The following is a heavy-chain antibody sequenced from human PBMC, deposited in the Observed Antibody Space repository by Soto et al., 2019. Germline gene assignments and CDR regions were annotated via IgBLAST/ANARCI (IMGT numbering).Heavy chain of an antibody. CDR1: GYTFSSQW. V-gene: IGHV3-74*01. Sequence: GGSLRLSCAASGYTFSSQWMYWIRQVPGKGLVWVSRINGDGSSTRYADFVQGRFTISRDNAENTLYMQMNSLRAEDTAVYYCVRGAPFDYWGQGTLVTV. CDR2: INGDGSST. J-gene: IGHJ4*02. CDR3: VRGAPFDY.